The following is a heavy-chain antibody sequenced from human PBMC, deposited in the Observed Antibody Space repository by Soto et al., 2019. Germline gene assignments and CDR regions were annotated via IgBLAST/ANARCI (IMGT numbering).Heavy chain of an antibody. Sequence: QVQLVQSGAEVKKPGASVKVSCKASGYTFTSYDVNWVRQATGQGLEWMGWMNPNSGNTSYAQKFQGRVTMTRNTSISTAYMELSGLRSEDTTVYYCARELTMIVDNWGQGTLVAVSS. CDR3: ARELTMIVDN. D-gene: IGHD3-22*01. CDR2: MNPNSGNT. J-gene: IGHJ4*02. V-gene: IGHV1-8*01. CDR1: GYTFTSYD.